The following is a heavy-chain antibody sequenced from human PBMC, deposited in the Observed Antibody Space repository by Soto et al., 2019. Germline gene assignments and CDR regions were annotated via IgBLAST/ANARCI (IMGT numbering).Heavy chain of an antibody. Sequence: SETLSLTCTVSGGSISSYYWSWIRQPPGKGLEWIGYIYYSGSTNYNPSLKSRVTISVDTSKNQFSLKLSSVTAADTAVYYCARLTDDYGDYAYFDDWGQGTLVTVSS. CDR3: ARLTDDYGDYAYFDD. CDR1: GGSISSYY. CDR2: IYYSGST. D-gene: IGHD4-17*01. V-gene: IGHV4-59*08. J-gene: IGHJ4*02.